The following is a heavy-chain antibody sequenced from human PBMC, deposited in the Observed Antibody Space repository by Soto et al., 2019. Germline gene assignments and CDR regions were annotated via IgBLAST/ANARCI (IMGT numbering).Heavy chain of an antibody. CDR2: ISGRGSST. CDR1: GFTFSNYA. J-gene: IGHJ4*02. CDR3: KKSLWVLRDSSWAHPFDY. V-gene: IGHV3-23*01. Sequence: EVQLLESGVGLVQPGGSLRLSCAASGFTFSNYAMSWVRQAPGKGLEWVSVISGRGSSTYSADSVKGRLTISRDNSKNTVNLQMDSLRAEDTAVYYCKKSLWVLRDSSWAHPFDYWGQGTLVTVSS. D-gene: IGHD6-13*01.